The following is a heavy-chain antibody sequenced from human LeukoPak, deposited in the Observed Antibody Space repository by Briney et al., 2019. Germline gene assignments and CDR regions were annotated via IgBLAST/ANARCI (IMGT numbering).Heavy chain of an antibody. CDR3: ARDRFGDHSQNYYELGY. V-gene: IGHV4-59*12. CDR2: IYYSGST. CDR1: GGSISSYY. Sequence: SETLSLTCTVSGGSISSYYWSWIRQPPGKGLEWIGYIYYSGSTNYNPSLKSRVTISVDTSKNQFSLMLTSVTAADTAVYYCARDRFGDHSQNYYELGYWGQGKLVTISS. D-gene: IGHD3-3*01. J-gene: IGHJ4*02.